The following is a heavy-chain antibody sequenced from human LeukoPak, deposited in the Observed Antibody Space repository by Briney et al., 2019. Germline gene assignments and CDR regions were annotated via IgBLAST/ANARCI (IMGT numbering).Heavy chain of an antibody. J-gene: IGHJ3*02. Sequence: SSETLSLTCTVSGGSISSYYWSWIRQPAGKGLEWIGRTYTSGSTNYNPSLKSRVTMSVDTSKNQFSLKLSSVTAADTAVYYCASKSDSSGYYDAFDIWGQGTMVTVSS. CDR3: ASKSDSSGYYDAFDI. CDR1: GGSISSYY. CDR2: TYTSGST. V-gene: IGHV4-4*07. D-gene: IGHD3-22*01.